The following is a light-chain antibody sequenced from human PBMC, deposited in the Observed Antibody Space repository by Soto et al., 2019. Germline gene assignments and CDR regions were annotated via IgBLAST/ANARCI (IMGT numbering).Light chain of an antibody. Sequence: EIVMTQSPLSLAVTPGEPASISCRSSQSVLHTSGYNFVDWYLQKPGQSPQLLTYLGSNLDSGVPDKFRGSGSDRDFTLEISRVEAEDIGIYYCMQTLQIPSTFGQGTRL. CDR3: MQTLQIPST. V-gene: IGKV2-28*01. CDR2: LGS. J-gene: IGKJ2*01. CDR1: QSVLHTSGYNF.